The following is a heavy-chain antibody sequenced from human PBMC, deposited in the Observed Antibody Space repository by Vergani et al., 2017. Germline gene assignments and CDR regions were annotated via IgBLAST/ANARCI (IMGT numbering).Heavy chain of an antibody. D-gene: IGHD6-25*01. J-gene: IGHJ6*03. V-gene: IGHV4-38-2*01. CDR1: GYSITSGYY. CDR2: IYHTGSA. Sequence: QVQLLESGPGLLKPSETLSLTCSVSGYSITSGYYWGWIRQPPGRGLEWIGSIYHTGSAYYNPSLKSRVTVSVDTSMNQVSLKLNSVTAADTAVYYCARVDTQVPATSNFYYMDVWGKGTTGVVSS. CDR3: ARVDTQVPATSNFYYMDV.